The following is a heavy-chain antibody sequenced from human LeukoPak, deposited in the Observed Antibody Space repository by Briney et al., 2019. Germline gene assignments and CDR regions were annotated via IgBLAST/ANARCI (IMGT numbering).Heavy chain of an antibody. J-gene: IGHJ5*02. CDR1: GFIFDNFG. Sequence: GGSLRLSCAASGFIFDNFGMTWVRQAAGKGLEWVSRISSSGHSTTYADSVKGRITISRDNAENSLYLQLNSLRAEDTAVYYCARDQPYWFDPWGQGTLVTVSS. V-gene: IGHV3-23*01. CDR3: ARDQPYWFDP. CDR2: ISSSGHST.